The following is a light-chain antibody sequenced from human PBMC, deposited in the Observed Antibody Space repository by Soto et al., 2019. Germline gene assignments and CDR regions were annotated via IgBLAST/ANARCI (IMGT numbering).Light chain of an antibody. J-gene: IGLJ1*01. CDR2: EVS. V-gene: IGLV2-14*01. CDR3: SSYTSSGIYV. Sequence: QSALTQPASVSGSPGQSITISCTGTSSDVGGYNYVSWYQQHPGKAPKLMIYEVSNRPSGISTRFSGSKSGNTASLTISGLQAEDEADYYCSSYTSSGIYVFGTGTKVTV. CDR1: SSDVGGYNY.